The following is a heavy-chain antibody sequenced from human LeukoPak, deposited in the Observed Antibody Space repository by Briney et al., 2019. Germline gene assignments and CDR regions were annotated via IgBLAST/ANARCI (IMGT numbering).Heavy chain of an antibody. J-gene: IGHJ4*02. V-gene: IGHV4-4*07. CDR2: IYSTGTT. Sequence: LETLSLTCTVSGGSMNSYYWSWIRQPAGKGLEWIGRIYSTGTTNYNPSLKSRVTMSIDTSKNQFSLKLSSVTAADTAVYFCARGSSGYYREDYWGRGTLVTVSS. D-gene: IGHD3-22*01. CDR1: GGSMNSYY. CDR3: ARGSSGYYREDY.